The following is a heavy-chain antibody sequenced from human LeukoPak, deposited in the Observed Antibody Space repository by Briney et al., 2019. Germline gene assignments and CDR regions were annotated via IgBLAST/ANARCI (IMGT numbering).Heavy chain of an antibody. J-gene: IGHJ4*02. CDR2: ISSSSSYI. CDR1: GFTFSTYS. Sequence: GGSLRLSCAASGFTFSTYSMHWVRQAPGKGLEWVSSISSSSSYIYYADSVKGRFTISRDNAKNSLYLQMNSLRAEDTAVYYCARSPRRDGYSFDYWGQGTLVTVSS. D-gene: IGHD5-24*01. V-gene: IGHV3-21*01. CDR3: ARSPRRDGYSFDY.